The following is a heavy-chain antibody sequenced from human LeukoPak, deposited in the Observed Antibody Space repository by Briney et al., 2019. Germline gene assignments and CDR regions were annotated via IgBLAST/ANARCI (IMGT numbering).Heavy chain of an antibody. CDR3: ARGGGLDV. D-gene: IGHD3-16*01. J-gene: IGHJ6*02. CDR1: GFTFSSYS. Sequence: GGSLRLSCAASGFTFSSYSMNWVRQVPGKGLEWVASINHNGNVNYYVDSVKGRFTISRDNAKNSLYLQMSNLRAEDTAVYFCARGGGLDVWGQGATVTVSS. CDR2: INHNGNVN. V-gene: IGHV3-7*03.